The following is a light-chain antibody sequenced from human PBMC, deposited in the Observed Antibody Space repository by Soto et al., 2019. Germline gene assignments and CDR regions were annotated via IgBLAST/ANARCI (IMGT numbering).Light chain of an antibody. CDR3: QQYGSSPTET. J-gene: IGKJ5*01. CDR2: GAS. V-gene: IGKV3-20*01. Sequence: DILMTQSPGSLSVSPGERVTLSCRASQSVGSELAWYQQKPGQAPRLLIYGASSRATGIPDRFSGSGSGTDFTLTISRLEPEDFAVYYCQQYGSSPTETFGHGTRLEIK. CDR1: QSVGSE.